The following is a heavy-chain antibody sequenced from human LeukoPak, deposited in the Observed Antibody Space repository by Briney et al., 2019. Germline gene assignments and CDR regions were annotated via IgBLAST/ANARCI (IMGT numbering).Heavy chain of an antibody. CDR2: IYYSGST. V-gene: IGHV4-30-4*01. CDR1: GGSISSGDYY. CDR3: ARGHDIVVVPAAKQNFDY. D-gene: IGHD2-2*01. Sequence: SETLSLTCTVSGGSISSGDYYWSWIRQPPGKGLEWIGYIYYSGSTYYNPSLKSRVTISVDTSKNQFSLKLSSVTAADTAVYYCARGHDIVVVPAAKQNFDYWGQGTLVTVSS. J-gene: IGHJ4*02.